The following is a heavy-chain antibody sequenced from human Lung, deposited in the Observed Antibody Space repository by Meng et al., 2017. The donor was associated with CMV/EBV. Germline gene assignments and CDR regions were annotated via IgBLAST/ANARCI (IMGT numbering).Heavy chain of an antibody. J-gene: IGHJ3*02. CDR2: ISWNSGNI. CDR1: GFSFDDYA. V-gene: IGHV3-9*01. CDR3: AKSESFDIFSGAFDM. D-gene: IGHD3-9*01. Sequence: SLRLSXAASGFSFDDYAMHWVRQAPGKGLEWVAGISWNSGNIGYVDSVKGRFSISRDNAKKSLYLQVSSLSVDDTASYYCAKSESFDIFSGAFDMWGQGTMVTVSS.